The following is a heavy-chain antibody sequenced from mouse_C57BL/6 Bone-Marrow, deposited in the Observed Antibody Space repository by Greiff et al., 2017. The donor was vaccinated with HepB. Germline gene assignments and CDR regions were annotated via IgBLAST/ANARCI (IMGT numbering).Heavy chain of an antibody. D-gene: IGHD1-1*01. Sequence: QVQLQQSGPELVKPGASVKISCKSSGYAFSSSWMNWVKQRPGKGLEWIGRIYPGDGDTNYNGKFKGKATLTADKSSSTAYMQLSSLTSEDSAVYFCARETYYGSTPFAYWGQGTLVTVSA. CDR2: IYPGDGDT. CDR3: ARETYYGSTPFAY. CDR1: GYAFSSSW. V-gene: IGHV1-82*01. J-gene: IGHJ3*01.